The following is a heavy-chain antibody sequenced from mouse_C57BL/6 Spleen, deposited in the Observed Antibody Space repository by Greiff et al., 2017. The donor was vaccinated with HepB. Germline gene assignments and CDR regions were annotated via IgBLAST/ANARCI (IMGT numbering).Heavy chain of an antibody. CDR1: GFTFSDYY. CDR2: INYDGSST. V-gene: IGHV5-16*01. Sequence: EVHLVESEGGLVQPGSSMKLSCTASGFTFSDYYMAWVRQVPEKGLEWVANINYDGSSTYYLDSLKSRFIISRDNAKNILYLQMSSLKSEDTATYYCARVYYGSSYGRYFDVWGTGTTVTVSS. J-gene: IGHJ1*03. D-gene: IGHD1-1*01. CDR3: ARVYYGSSYGRYFDV.